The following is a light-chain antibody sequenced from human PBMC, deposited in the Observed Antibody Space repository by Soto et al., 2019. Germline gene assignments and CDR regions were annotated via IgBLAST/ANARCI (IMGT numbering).Light chain of an antibody. J-gene: IGLJ1*01. CDR2: DVS. CDR3: SSYTSSNTYV. Sequence: QSVLTQPASVSGSPGQSITVSCTGTSSDVGGYNYVSWYQQHPGKVPQLMIYDVSNRPSGVSNRFSGSKSGNTASLTISGLQAEDEADYYSSSYTSSNTYVFGTGTKVTV. CDR1: SSDVGGYNY. V-gene: IGLV2-14*01.